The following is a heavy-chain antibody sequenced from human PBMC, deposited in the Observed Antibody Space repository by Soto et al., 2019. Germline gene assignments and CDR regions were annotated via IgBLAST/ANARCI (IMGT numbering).Heavy chain of an antibody. CDR2: IYYSGST. V-gene: IGHV4-59*01. CDR1: GGSISSYY. Sequence: SETLSLTCTVSGGSISSYYWSWIRQPPGKGLEWIGYIYYSGSTNYNPSLKSRVTISVDTSKNPFSLKLSSVTAADTAVYYCARGLPSREWTPPEYFDYWGQGTLVTVSS. J-gene: IGHJ4*02. CDR3: ARGLPSREWTPPEYFDY. D-gene: IGHD3-3*01.